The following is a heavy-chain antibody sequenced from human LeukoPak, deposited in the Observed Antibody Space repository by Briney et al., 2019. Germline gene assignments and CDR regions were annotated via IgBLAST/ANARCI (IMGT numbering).Heavy chain of an antibody. CDR1: TFTFSSYN. CDR2: ISSSGTYI. V-gene: IGHV3-21*01. D-gene: IGHD1-7*01. Sequence: GGSLRLSCAASTFTFSSYNMNWVRQAPGKGLEWVSSISSSGTYIYYSDSVKGRFTISRDNAENSLYLEMNSLRVEDTAIYYCAKDRTINYYYYYMDVWGKGTTVTVSS. CDR3: AKDRTINYYYYYMDV. J-gene: IGHJ6*03.